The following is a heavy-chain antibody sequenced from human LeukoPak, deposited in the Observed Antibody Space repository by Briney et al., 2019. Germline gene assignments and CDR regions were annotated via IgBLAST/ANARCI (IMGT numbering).Heavy chain of an antibody. V-gene: IGHV4-59*08. CDR3: ARHGPLGYCSGGSCYDLYYMDV. CDR1: GDSIRSYS. J-gene: IGHJ6*03. CDR2: IYYSGSI. Sequence: PSETLSLTCTVSGDSIRSYSWNWIRQPPGKGLEWSGYIYYSGSINYNPSLKIRVTISVDTSKNQFSLKLSSVTAADTAVYYCARHGPLGYCSGGSCYDLYYMDVWGKGTTVTVSS. D-gene: IGHD2-15*01.